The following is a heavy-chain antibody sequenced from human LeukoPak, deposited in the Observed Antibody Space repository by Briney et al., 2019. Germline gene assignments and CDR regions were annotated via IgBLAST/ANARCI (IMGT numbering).Heavy chain of an antibody. D-gene: IGHD6-6*01. CDR3: ARVGRAFTARSSFFDY. Sequence: ASAKDSCKAAGYTFNSYHIYWVRQAPGQGLEWVGIINPSDGSTAYAQKFQGRVTMTRDTSTSTVYMNLSNLRSDDTAVYYCARVGRAFTARSSFFDYWGQGTLVTVSS. V-gene: IGHV1-46*02. CDR1: GYTFNSYH. J-gene: IGHJ4*02. CDR2: INPSDGST.